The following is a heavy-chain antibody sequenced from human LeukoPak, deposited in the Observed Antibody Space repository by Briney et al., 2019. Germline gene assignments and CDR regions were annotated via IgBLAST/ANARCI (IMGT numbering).Heavy chain of an antibody. Sequence: PSETLSLTCTVSGGSISSGSYYWSWIRQPAGKGLEWIGRIYTSGSTNYNPSLKSRVTISVDTSKNQFSLKLSSVTAADTAVYYCAARPKSITMVRGATPFDYWGQGTLVTVSS. CDR2: IYTSGST. V-gene: IGHV4-61*02. J-gene: IGHJ4*02. CDR3: AARPKSITMVRGATPFDY. D-gene: IGHD3-10*01. CDR1: GGSISSGSYY.